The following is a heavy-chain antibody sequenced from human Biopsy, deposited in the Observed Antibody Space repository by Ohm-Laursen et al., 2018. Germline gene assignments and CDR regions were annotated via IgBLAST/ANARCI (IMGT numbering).Heavy chain of an antibody. J-gene: IGHJ4*02. Sequence: TLSLTCTVSGVSISSYFWNWIRQPPGKGLEWIGDIYYSGSTKYNPSLKSRVTISVDMSKSQLSLKLTSVTTADTAVYYFARGNEVMVTGPYFFDYWGQGTLVIVSS. D-gene: IGHD2-21*02. V-gene: IGHV4-59*01. CDR3: ARGNEVMVTGPYFFDY. CDR1: GVSISSYF. CDR2: IYYSGST.